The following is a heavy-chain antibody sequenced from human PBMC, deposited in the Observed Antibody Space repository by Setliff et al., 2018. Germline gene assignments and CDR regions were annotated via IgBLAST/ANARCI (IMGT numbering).Heavy chain of an antibody. CDR2: IYFTGNT. CDR1: GGSVRTGSYY. CDR3: ARHGRFYDFTDYFPNWFDP. J-gene: IGHJ5*02. Sequence: PSETLSLTCTVSGGSVRTGSYYWGWIRQSPGKGLEWIGSIYFTGNTYYSPSLKSRVTISADTSKNQFSLKLTSLTATDTAIYYCARHGRFYDFTDYFPNWFDPWGQGTLVTVSS. V-gene: IGHV4-39*01. D-gene: IGHD3-22*01.